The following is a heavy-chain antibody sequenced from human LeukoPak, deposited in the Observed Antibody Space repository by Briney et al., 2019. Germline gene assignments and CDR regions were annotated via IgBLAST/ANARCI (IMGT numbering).Heavy chain of an antibody. CDR2: IYHSGST. J-gene: IGHJ4*02. CDR3: ARGVSSSSWLDY. D-gene: IGHD6-13*01. V-gene: IGHV4-39*07. Sequence: SETLSLTCTVSGGSISSSSYYWGWIRQPPGKGLEWIGEIYHSGSTNYNPSPKSRVTISVDKSKNQFSLKLSSVTAADTAVYYCARGVSSSSWLDYWGQGTLVTVSS. CDR1: GGSISSSSYY.